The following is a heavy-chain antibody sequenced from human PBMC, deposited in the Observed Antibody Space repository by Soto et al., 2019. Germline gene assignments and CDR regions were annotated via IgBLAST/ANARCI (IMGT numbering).Heavy chain of an antibody. J-gene: IGHJ6*02. CDR3: AGGHYYFGLDV. Sequence: SETLSLTCTASGGSINTYYWNWIRQSPGKGLEWIGYIYYTGNTKYNPSLESRVTISVDTSKKQFFLKLNSVTPADTAVYYCAGGHYYFGLDVWGQGTTVTVSS. CDR2: IYYTGNT. D-gene: IGHD3-10*01. V-gene: IGHV4-59*01. CDR1: GGSINTYY.